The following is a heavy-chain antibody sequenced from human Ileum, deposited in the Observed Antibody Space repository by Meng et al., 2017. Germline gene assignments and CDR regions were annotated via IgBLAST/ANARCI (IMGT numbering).Heavy chain of an antibody. Sequence: GESLKISCAASGFTFSYAWMSWVRQAPGKGLEWVGRIKSKIDGGTTDYAAPVKGRFTISRDDSKNTLYLQMNSLKTEDTAVYCCTTDWYNWNLYYYGMDVWGQGTTVTVSS. CDR3: TTDWYNWNLYYYGMDV. V-gene: IGHV3-15*01. CDR1: GFTFSYAW. CDR2: IKSKIDGGTT. D-gene: IGHD1-20*01. J-gene: IGHJ6*02.